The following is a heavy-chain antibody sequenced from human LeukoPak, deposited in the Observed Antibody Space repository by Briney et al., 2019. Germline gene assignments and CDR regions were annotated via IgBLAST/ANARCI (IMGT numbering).Heavy chain of an antibody. CDR2: ISSSSSTI. Sequence: GGSRRLSCAASGFTFSIYSMNWVRQAPGQGLEWVSYISSSSSTIYYADSVKGRFTISRDNAKNSLYLQMNSLRDEDTAVYYCAGELSGSGSYLHDYWGQGTLVTVSS. J-gene: IGHJ4*02. D-gene: IGHD3-10*01. V-gene: IGHV3-48*02. CDR3: AGELSGSGSYLHDY. CDR1: GFTFSIYS.